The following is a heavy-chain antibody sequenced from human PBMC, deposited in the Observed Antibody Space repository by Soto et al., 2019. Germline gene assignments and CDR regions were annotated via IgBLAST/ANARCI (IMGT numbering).Heavy chain of an antibody. CDR3: ARDQGGYYGSGSHLVRYYYYGMDV. D-gene: IGHD3-10*01. CDR2: IYYSGST. V-gene: IGHV4-31*03. J-gene: IGHJ6*02. CDR1: GGSISSGGYY. Sequence: SETLSLTCTVSGGSISSGGYYWSWIRQHPGKGLEWIGYIYYSGSTYYNPSLKSRVTISVDTSKNQFSLKLSSVTAADTAVYYCARDQGGYYGSGSHLVRYYYYGMDVWRQGRPVPVSS.